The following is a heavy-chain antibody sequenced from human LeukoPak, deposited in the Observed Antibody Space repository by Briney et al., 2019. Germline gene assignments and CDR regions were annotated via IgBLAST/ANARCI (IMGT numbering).Heavy chain of an antibody. D-gene: IGHD6-13*01. V-gene: IGHV3-30*02. Sequence: GGSLRLSCAASGFTFSNYGMHWVRQAPGKGLEWVAFIRYDGSNKYYADSVKGRFTISRDNSKNTLYLQMNSLRAEDAAVYYCARSTSSWFYVDFWGQGTLVTVSS. CDR1: GFTFSNYG. J-gene: IGHJ4*02. CDR2: IRYDGSNK. CDR3: ARSTSSWFYVDF.